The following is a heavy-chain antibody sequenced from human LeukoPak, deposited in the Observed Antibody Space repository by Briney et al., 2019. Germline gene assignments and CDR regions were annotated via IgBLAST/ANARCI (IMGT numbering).Heavy chain of an antibody. D-gene: IGHD2-2*01. J-gene: IGHJ4*02. CDR3: ATGLVSIVVVPAATANDY. CDR1: GYTLTELS. Sequence: ASVKVSCKVSGYTLTELSMHWVRQAPGKGLEWMGGFDPEDGETIYAQKFQGRVTMTEDTSTDTAYMELSSLRSEDTAVYYCATGLVSIVVVPAATANDYWGQGTLVTVPS. V-gene: IGHV1-24*01. CDR2: FDPEDGET.